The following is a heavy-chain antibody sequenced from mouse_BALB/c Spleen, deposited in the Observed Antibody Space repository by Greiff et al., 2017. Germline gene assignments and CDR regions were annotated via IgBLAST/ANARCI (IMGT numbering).Heavy chain of an antibody. CDR3: ARDEVRFAY. J-gene: IGHJ3*01. Sequence: EVKLEESGGDLVKPGGSLKLSCAASGFTFSSYGMSWVRQTPDKRLEWVATISSGGSYTYYPDSVKGRFTISRDNAKNTLYLQMSSLKSEDTAMYYCARDEVRFAYWGQGTLVTVSA. V-gene: IGHV5-6*02. CDR1: GFTFSSYG. CDR2: ISSGGSYT.